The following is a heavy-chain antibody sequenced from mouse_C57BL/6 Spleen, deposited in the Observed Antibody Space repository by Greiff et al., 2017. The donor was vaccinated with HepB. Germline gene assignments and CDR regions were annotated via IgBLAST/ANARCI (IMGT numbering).Heavy chain of an antibody. V-gene: IGHV5-4*01. D-gene: IGHD1-1*01. CDR3: ARDRGVVASSGFDV. J-gene: IGHJ1*03. CDR2: ISDGGSYT. Sequence: EVMLVESGGGLVKPGGSLKLSCAASGFTFSSYAMSWVRQTPKKRLEWVATISDGGSYTYYPDNVKGRFTISRDNAKNNLYLQMSHLKSEDTAMYYCARDRGVVASSGFDVWGTGTTVTVSS. CDR1: GFTFSSYA.